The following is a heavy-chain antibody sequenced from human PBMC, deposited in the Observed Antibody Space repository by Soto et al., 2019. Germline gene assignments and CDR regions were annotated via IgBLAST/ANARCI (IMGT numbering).Heavy chain of an antibody. CDR1: GFTFSSYW. Sequence: EVQLVESGGGLVQPGGSLRLSCAASGFTFSSYWMSWVRQAPGKGLEWVANIKHDGSEKYYVDSVKGRFTISRDNAKNSLYLQMNSLRAEDTAVYYCAREVVVVVPAATDYYYYYYMDVWGKGTTVTVSS. CDR2: IKHDGSEK. D-gene: IGHD2-2*01. CDR3: AREVVVVVPAATDYYYYYYMDV. V-gene: IGHV3-7*01. J-gene: IGHJ6*03.